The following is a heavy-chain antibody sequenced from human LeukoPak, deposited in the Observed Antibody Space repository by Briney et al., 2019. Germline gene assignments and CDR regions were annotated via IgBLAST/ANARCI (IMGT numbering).Heavy chain of an antibody. V-gene: IGHV3-7*01. CDR1: GFTFTNYG. D-gene: IGHD7-27*01. Sequence: QPGGSLRLSCAASGFTFTNYGMSWVRQAPGKGLEWVANIKQDGSEKYYVDSVKGRFTISRDNSKNTLYLQMNSLRAEDTAVYYCAKDRALTHWGLWYFDLWGRGTLVTVSS. CDR2: IKQDGSEK. J-gene: IGHJ2*01. CDR3: AKDRALTHWGLWYFDL.